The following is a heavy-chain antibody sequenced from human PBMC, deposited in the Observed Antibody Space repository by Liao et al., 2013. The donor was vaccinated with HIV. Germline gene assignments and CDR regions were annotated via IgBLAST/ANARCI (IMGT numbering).Heavy chain of an antibody. J-gene: IGHJ4*02. CDR1: GGSIASSYF. V-gene: IGHV4-61*02. Sequence: QVQLQESGPGLVKPSQTLSLTCTVSGGSIASSYFWSWIRQPAGKGLEWIGRVDNFGNTNYNPSLMGRVTIAVDMSKNQFSLKLSSVTAADTAVYYCARDRSWDFDYWGQGTLVTVSS. CDR2: VDNFGNT. D-gene: IGHD6-13*01. CDR3: ARDRSWDFDY.